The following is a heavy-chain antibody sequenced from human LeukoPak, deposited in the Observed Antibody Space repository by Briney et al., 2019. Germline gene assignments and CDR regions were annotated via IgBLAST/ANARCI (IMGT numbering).Heavy chain of an antibody. Sequence: PGGSLRLSCAASGFTFSSYGVHWVRQAPGKGLEWVAVISYDGSNKYYADSVKGRFTISRDNSKNTLYLQMSSLRAEDTAVYYCAKGLGYCSSTSCPPPRYYYGMDVWGQGTTVTVSS. D-gene: IGHD2-2*01. V-gene: IGHV3-30*18. CDR2: ISYDGSNK. J-gene: IGHJ6*02. CDR3: AKGLGYCSSTSCPPPRYYYGMDV. CDR1: GFTFSSYG.